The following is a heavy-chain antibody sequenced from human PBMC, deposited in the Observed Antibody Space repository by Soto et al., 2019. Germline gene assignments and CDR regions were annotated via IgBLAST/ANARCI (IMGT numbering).Heavy chain of an antibody. CDR2: FYYSGNA. Sequence: QVQLQESGPGLVKPPQTLSLTCTVSGASIRSGGFYWSWIRQNPEKGLEWIGYFYYSGNAYYNPSLRSRLTISGDASKNQFSLNLSSVTAADTAVYFCARAMGAVNYFDYWGQGILVTVSS. D-gene: IGHD3-10*01. CDR1: GASIRSGGFY. V-gene: IGHV4-31*03. J-gene: IGHJ4*02. CDR3: ARAMGAVNYFDY.